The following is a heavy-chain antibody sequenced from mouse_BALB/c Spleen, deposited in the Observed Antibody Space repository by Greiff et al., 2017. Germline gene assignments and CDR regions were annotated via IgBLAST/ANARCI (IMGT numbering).Heavy chain of an antibody. CDR2: IYPGNVNT. CDR1: GYTFTSYY. J-gene: IGHJ3*01. CDR3: ARSTTTASFAY. V-gene: IGHV1S56*01. D-gene: IGHD1-2*01. Sequence: QVQLQQSGPELVKPGASVRISCKASGYTFTSYYIHWVKQRPGQGLEWIGWIYPGNVNTKYNEKFKGKATLTADKSSSTAYMQLSSLTSEDSAVYFCARSTTTASFAYWGQGTLVTVSA.